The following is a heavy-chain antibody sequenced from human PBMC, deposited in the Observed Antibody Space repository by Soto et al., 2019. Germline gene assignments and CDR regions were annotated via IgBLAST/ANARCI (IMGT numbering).Heavy chain of an antibody. Sequence: QVQLVQSGAEVKKPGASVKVSCKASGYTFTSYDINWVRQATGQGLEWMGWMNPNSGNTGYAQKFQGRVTMTRNTSRSTAYRGRSRLRCEDTAVYYCARGMYSGSYWACWGQGTLVTVSS. D-gene: IGHD1-26*01. CDR1: GYTFTSYD. J-gene: IGHJ4*02. CDR2: MNPNSGNT. CDR3: ARGMYSGSYWAC. V-gene: IGHV1-8*01.